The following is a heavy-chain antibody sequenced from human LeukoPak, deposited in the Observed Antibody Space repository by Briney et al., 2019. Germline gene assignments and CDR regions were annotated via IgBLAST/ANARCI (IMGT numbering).Heavy chain of an antibody. V-gene: IGHV3-30*18. D-gene: IGHD2-2*01. CDR3: AKDPRRCSSTSCSNYYYYGMDV. Sequence: GRSLRLSCAASGFTFSSYGMHWVRQAPGKGLEWVAVISYDGSNKYYADSVKGRFTISRDNSKNTLYLQMNSLRAEGTAVYYCAKDPRRCSSTSCSNYYYYGMDVWGQGTTVTVSS. CDR1: GFTFSSYG. CDR2: ISYDGSNK. J-gene: IGHJ6*02.